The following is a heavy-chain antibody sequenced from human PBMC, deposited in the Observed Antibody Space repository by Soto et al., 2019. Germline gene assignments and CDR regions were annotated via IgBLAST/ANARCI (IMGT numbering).Heavy chain of an antibody. V-gene: IGHV3-23*01. CDR1: GFTFSIYA. CDR2: ISVSGGST. Sequence: GGSLRLSCAASGFTFSIYAMSWVRQAPGKGLEWVSAISVSGGSTYYADSVKVRFTISRDNSKNTLYLQMNSLRAEDTAVYYCAKGPPMVRGVITHPFDYWDQGTLVPVSS. D-gene: IGHD3-10*01. J-gene: IGHJ4*02. CDR3: AKGPPMVRGVITHPFDY.